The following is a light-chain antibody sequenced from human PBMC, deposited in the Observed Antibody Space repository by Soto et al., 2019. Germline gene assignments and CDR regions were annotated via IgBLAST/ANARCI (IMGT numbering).Light chain of an antibody. CDR2: CAS. V-gene: IGKV4-1*01. CDR3: QQYYATPLT. CDR1: QSVLSSSDRRNY. Sequence: DIVMAQSPDSLAVSLGERATINCKSSQSVLSSSDRRNYLAWYQQKPGQPLKLLISCASIRESGVPDRFSGSESETDFTLTISSLHAEDVAVYYCQQYYATPLTFGQGTKLDIK. J-gene: IGKJ2*01.